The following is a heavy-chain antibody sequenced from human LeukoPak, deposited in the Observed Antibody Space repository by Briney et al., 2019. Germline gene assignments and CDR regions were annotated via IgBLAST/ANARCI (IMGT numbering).Heavy chain of an antibody. Sequence: GESLKISCKGSGYSFTSYWIGWVRQMPGKGLEWMGIIYPGDSDTRYSPSFQGQVTISADKSISTAYLQWSSLKASDTAMYYCARHKTRSIAAADLNFQHWGQGTLVTVSS. V-gene: IGHV5-51*01. D-gene: IGHD6-13*01. CDR2: IYPGDSDT. CDR3: ARHKTRSIAAADLNFQH. J-gene: IGHJ1*01. CDR1: GYSFTSYW.